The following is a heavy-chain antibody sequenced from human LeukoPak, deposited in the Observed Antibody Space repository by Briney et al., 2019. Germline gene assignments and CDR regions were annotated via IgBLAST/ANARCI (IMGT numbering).Heavy chain of an antibody. J-gene: IGHJ4*02. CDR3: ARGELLSFDY. CDR2: IYYSGST. Sequence: SETLSLTCTVSGGSISSGDYYWSWIRQPPGKGLEWIGYIYYSGSTYYNPSLKSRVTISVGTSKNQFSLKLSSVTAADTAVYYCARGELLSFDYWGQGTLVTVSS. V-gene: IGHV4-30-4*01. D-gene: IGHD2/OR15-2a*01. CDR1: GGSISSGDYY.